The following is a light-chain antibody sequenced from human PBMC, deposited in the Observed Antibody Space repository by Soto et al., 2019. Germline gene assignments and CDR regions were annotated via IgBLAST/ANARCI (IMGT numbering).Light chain of an antibody. CDR1: QDIGNY. Sequence: DIQMTQSPSSLSASVGDRVTVTCRASQDIGNYLCWYQQRLGKAPKLLIYDASYLEAGVPSRFSGSGSGTDFTFTISILQPEYVATYYCQQHDSLPLTFGGGTKVEMK. V-gene: IGKV1-33*01. J-gene: IGKJ4*01. CDR3: QQHDSLPLT. CDR2: DAS.